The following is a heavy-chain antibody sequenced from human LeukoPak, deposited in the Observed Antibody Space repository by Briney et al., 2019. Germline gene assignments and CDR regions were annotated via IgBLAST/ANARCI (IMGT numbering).Heavy chain of an antibody. CDR2: INSDGSSM. J-gene: IGHJ3*02. CDR1: GLTFSSYS. D-gene: IGHD5-12*01. CDR3: AREDHSGADAFDI. Sequence: GGSLRLSCAASGLTFSSYSMHWVRQGPGKGLVWVSRINSDGSSMTYAASVKGRFTVSRDNAKNTLYLQMNSLRAEDTAVYFCAREDHSGADAFDIWGQGTMVTVSS. V-gene: IGHV3-74*01.